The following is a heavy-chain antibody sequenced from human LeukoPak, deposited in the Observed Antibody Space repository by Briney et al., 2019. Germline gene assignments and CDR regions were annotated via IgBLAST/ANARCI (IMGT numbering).Heavy chain of an antibody. CDR3: ATGQEMATITNYFDY. D-gene: IGHD5-24*01. CDR1: GYTLTELS. V-gene: IGHV1-24*01. Sequence: ASVEVSCKVSGYTLTELSMHWVRQAPGKGLEWMGGFDPEDGETIYAQKFQGRVTMTEDTSTDTAYMELSSLRSEDTAVYYCATGQEMATITNYFDYWGQGTLVTVSS. J-gene: IGHJ4*02. CDR2: FDPEDGET.